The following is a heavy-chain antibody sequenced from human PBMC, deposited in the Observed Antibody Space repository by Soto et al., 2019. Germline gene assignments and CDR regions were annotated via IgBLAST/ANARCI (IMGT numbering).Heavy chain of an antibody. V-gene: IGHV3-74*01. J-gene: IGHJ4*02. Sequence: EVQLVESGGGLVQPGGSLRLSCAASGFTFNNFWMYWVRQTPEKGLVWVSGINSDGTTTIYADSVKGRFTISRDNAENTLYLQMNSLTVEDTAIYYCVRDIRWGQGTLVTVSS. CDR2: INSDGTTT. CDR1: GFTFNNFW. CDR3: VRDIR.